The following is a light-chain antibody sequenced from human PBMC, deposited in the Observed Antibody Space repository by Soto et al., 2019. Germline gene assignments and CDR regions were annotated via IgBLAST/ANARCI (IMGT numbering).Light chain of an antibody. Sequence: QPVLTQPPSVSGAPGQGVTISCTGSSSNIGAGYDVHWYQQLPGTAPKLLIYGNINRPSGVPDRFSGSKSGTSASLAITGLQAEDEADYYCQSYDSSLSGYVFGGGTQLTVL. V-gene: IGLV1-40*01. J-gene: IGLJ2*01. CDR1: SSNIGAGYD. CDR3: QSYDSSLSGYV. CDR2: GNI.